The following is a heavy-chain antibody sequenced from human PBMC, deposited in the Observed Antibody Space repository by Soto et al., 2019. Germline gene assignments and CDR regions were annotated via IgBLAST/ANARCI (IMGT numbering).Heavy chain of an antibody. D-gene: IGHD3-3*01. CDR2: IYYSGST. Sequence: SETLSLTCTVSGGSISSYYWSWIRQHTGKGLEWIGYIYYSGSTNYNPSLKSRVTISVDTSKNQFSLKLSSVTAADTAVYYCARVGYDFWSGPYYYCYRDVWCKGTTVTVS. CDR1: GGSISSYY. J-gene: IGHJ6*03. V-gene: IGHV4-59*01. CDR3: ARVGYDFWSGPYYYCYRDV.